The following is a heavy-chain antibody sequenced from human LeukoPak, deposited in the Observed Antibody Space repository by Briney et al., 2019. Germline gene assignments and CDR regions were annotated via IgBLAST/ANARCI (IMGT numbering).Heavy chain of an antibody. Sequence: PSETLSLTCTVSGYSISSGYYWAWMRQPPGKGLEWIGSINHSRSTYYNPSLKSRVTVSVDTSKNQVSLRLSSVTAADTAVYYCARVCSSGRCLDYWGQGTLVTVSS. CDR3: ARVCSSGRCLDY. CDR1: GYSISSGYY. J-gene: IGHJ4*02. V-gene: IGHV4-38-2*02. CDR2: INHSRST. D-gene: IGHD2-15*01.